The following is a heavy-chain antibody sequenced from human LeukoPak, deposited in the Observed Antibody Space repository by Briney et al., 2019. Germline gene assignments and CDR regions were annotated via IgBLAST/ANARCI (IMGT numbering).Heavy chain of an antibody. Sequence: GGSLRLSCAASGFTFSSYSMYWVRQAPGKGLEWVSSISSSSSYIYYADSVKGRFTISRDNAKNSLYLQMNSLRAEDTAVYYCAIFRRSGWDPRGFDYWGQGTLVTVSS. CDR1: GFTFSSYS. J-gene: IGHJ4*02. CDR3: AIFRRSGWDPRGFDY. V-gene: IGHV3-21*01. CDR2: ISSSSSYI. D-gene: IGHD6-19*01.